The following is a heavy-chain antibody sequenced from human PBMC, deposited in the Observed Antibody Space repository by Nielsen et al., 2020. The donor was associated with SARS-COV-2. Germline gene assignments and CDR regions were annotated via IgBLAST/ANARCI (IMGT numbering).Heavy chain of an antibody. CDR3: ARRTGSGCVDY. CDR2: ISGSGGST. CDR1: GFTFSSYA. V-gene: IGHV3-23*01. Sequence: GESLKISCAASGFTFSSYAMSWVRQAPGKGLEWVSAISGSGGSTYYADSVKGRFTISRDNSKNTLYLQMNSLRVEDTAVYYCARRTGSGCVDYWGQGILVTVSS. J-gene: IGHJ4*02. D-gene: IGHD6-19*01.